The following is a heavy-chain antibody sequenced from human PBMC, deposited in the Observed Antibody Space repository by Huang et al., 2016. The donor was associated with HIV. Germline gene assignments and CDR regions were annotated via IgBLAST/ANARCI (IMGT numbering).Heavy chain of an antibody. V-gene: IGHV1-24*01. J-gene: IGHJ4*02. D-gene: IGHD1-26*01. CDR1: GSTLTELS. Sequence: QVQLVQSGAEVKKPGASVKVSCKVSGSTLTELSMHWVRQAPGKGREWMEGFNPEDGETIYEQKLQGRVTMTEDTSTDTAYMELSSLRSEDTAVYYCAIDRLVGATTGFDYWGQGTLVTVSS. CDR3: AIDRLVGATTGFDY. CDR2: FNPEDGET.